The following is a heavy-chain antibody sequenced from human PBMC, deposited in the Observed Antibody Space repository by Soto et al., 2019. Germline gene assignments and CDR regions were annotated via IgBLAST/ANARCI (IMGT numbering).Heavy chain of an antibody. CDR1: GFTFGDYY. Sequence: PGGSLRLSCAASGFTFGDYYMSWIRQAPGKGLEWLSYISTSGSDMYYADSVKGRFTISRDNAKNSLSLQMNSLRAEDTAVYYCASHYCSGGTCHILRFDYWGQGTLVTVSS. V-gene: IGHV3-11*01. CDR3: ASHYCSGGTCHILRFDY. CDR2: ISTSGSDM. J-gene: IGHJ4*02. D-gene: IGHD2-15*01.